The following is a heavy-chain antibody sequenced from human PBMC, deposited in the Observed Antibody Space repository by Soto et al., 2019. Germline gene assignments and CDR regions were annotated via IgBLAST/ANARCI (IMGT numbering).Heavy chain of an antibody. CDR2: IIPILGIA. CDR3: AREGGPVRRDV. Sequence: QVQLVQSGAEVKKPGSSVKVSCKASGGTFSSYTISWVRQAPGQGLEWMGRIIPILGIANYAQKFQGRVTITADKSTSTAYMELSGLRAEDTAVYYCAREGGPVRRDVWGQGTTVTVSS. CDR1: GGTFSSYT. J-gene: IGHJ6*02. D-gene: IGHD3-16*01. V-gene: IGHV1-69*08.